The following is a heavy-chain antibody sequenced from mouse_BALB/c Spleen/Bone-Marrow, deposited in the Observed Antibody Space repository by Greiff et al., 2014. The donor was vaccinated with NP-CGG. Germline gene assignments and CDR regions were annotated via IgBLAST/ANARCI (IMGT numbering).Heavy chain of an antibody. CDR2: ISSGSSII. D-gene: IGHD4-1*01. Sequence: EVMLEESGGGLVQPGGSRKLSCAASGFTFSYFGMHWVRQAPEKGLEWVAYISSGSSIIYYADTVKGRFTISRDNPKNTLFLQMTSLRSEDTAMYYCARERTGFDYWGQGTTLTVSS. CDR1: GFTFSYFG. V-gene: IGHV5-17*02. J-gene: IGHJ2*01. CDR3: ARERTGFDY.